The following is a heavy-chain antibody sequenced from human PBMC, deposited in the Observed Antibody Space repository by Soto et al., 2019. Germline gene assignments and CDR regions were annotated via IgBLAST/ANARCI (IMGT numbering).Heavy chain of an antibody. CDR2: ISSSSSYT. CDR1: GFTFSDYY. D-gene: IGHD6-13*01. J-gene: IGHJ4*02. CDR3: ARVISSSWYYSDY. V-gene: IGHV3-11*05. Sequence: QVQLVESGGGLVKPGGSLRLSCAASGFTFSDYYMSWIRQAPGKGLEWVSYISSSSSYTTYADSVKGRFTISRDNAKNSLYLQRNSLRAEDTAVYYGARVISSSWYYSDYWGQGTLVTVSS.